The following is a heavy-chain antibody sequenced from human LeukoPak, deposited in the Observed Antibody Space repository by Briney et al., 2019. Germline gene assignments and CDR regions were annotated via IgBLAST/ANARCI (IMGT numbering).Heavy chain of an antibody. Sequence: PGGSLRLSCAASEFTFSSYAMSWVRQAPGKGLEWVSAITGSGGDTFHADSVRGRFTISRDNSKNTLYLQMNSLRAEDTAVYYCPKGASGQRPYHFDYWGQGTQVTVSS. CDR1: EFTFSSYA. CDR2: ITGSGGDT. D-gene: IGHD2-2*01. CDR3: PKGASGQRPYHFDY. J-gene: IGHJ4*02. V-gene: IGHV3-23*01.